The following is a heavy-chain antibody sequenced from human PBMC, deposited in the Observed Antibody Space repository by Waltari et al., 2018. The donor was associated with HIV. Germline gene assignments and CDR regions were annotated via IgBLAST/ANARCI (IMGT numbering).Heavy chain of an antibody. CDR3: ARGPQDYPKYYFDY. CDR2: MNPNSGNT. CDR1: GYTFTSYA. Sequence: QVQLVQSGAEVKTPGASVKVSCTASGYTFTSYAINWSRPATGQGLEWLGWMNPNSGNTGYAQRFQGRVTMTRNTSISTAYMELSSLRSEDTAVYFCARGPQDYPKYYFDYWGQGTLVTVSS. V-gene: IGHV1-8*01. D-gene: IGHD4-17*01. J-gene: IGHJ4*02.